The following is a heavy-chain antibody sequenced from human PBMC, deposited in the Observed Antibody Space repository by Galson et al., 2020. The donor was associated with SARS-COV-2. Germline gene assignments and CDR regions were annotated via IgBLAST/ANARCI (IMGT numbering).Heavy chain of an antibody. J-gene: IGHJ6*02. CDR2: IDWDDDK. CDR1: GFSLSTSGMC. Sequence: ESGPTLVKPTQTLTLTCTFSGFSLSTSGMCVSWIRQPPGKALEWLARIDWDDDKYYSTSLKTRLTISKDTSKNQVVLTMTNMDPVDTATYYCARLRGGMATITGYYYYGRDVWGQGTTVTVSS. D-gene: IGHD5-12*01. CDR3: ARLRGGMATITGYYYYGRDV. V-gene: IGHV2-70*11.